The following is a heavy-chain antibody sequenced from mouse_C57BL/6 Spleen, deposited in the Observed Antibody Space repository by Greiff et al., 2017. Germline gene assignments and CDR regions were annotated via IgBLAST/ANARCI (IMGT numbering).Heavy chain of an antibody. D-gene: IGHD2-4*01. J-gene: IGHJ4*01. CDR2: SRNKANDYTT. Sequence: EVKLMESGGGLVQSGRSLRLSCATSGFTFSDFYMEWVRQAPGKGLGWIAASRNKANDYTTEYSASVQGRFIVSRDTSQSILYLQMNALRAEDTAIYYCSRDAYDYLYAMDYWGQGTSVTVSS. CDR1: GFTFSDFY. CDR3: SRDAYDYLYAMDY. V-gene: IGHV7-1*01.